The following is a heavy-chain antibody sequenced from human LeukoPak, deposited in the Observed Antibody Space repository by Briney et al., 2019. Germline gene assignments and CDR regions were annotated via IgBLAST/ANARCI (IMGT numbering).Heavy chain of an antibody. J-gene: IGHJ4*02. CDR1: GGSIRSYN. Sequence: SETLSLTCTVSGGSIRSYNWNWIRQPPGKGLEWIGYIYYSGNTNYNPSLKSRVTISVDTSKNQFSLKLSSVTAADTAVYYCATDNSYGSGSYYTWGQGTLVTVSS. CDR3: ATDNSYGSGSYYT. D-gene: IGHD3-10*01. V-gene: IGHV4-59*01. CDR2: IYYSGNT.